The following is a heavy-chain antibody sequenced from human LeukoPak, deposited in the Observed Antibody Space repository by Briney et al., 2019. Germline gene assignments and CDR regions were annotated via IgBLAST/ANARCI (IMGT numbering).Heavy chain of an antibody. CDR1: GFTFSNHN. D-gene: IGHD3-16*02. V-gene: IGHV3-21*01. CDR2: ISTSSSYI. J-gene: IGHJ4*02. CDR3: ASDSGWLYPFDY. Sequence: GGSLRLSCAASGFTFSNHNMNWVRQAPGKGLEWVSSISTSSSYIYYADSVKGRFTIARDNAKNSLYLQMNSLRAEDTAVYYCASDSGWLYPFDYWGQGTLVTVSS.